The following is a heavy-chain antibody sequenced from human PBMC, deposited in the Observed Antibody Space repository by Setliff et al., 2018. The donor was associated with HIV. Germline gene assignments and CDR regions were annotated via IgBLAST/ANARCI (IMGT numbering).Heavy chain of an antibody. CDR2: VTHSGRT. V-gene: IGHV4-34*01. D-gene: IGHD2-21*01. CDR3: ALRRYSSWARFDS. Sequence: SETLSLTCTVSGGSISSYYWSWIRQPPGKGLEWIGEVTHSGRTNYNPSLKSRVTISVDTSKNQFSLKLTSMTAADTAVYYCALRRYSSWARFDSWGQGTLVTVSS. CDR1: GGSISSYY. J-gene: IGHJ4*02.